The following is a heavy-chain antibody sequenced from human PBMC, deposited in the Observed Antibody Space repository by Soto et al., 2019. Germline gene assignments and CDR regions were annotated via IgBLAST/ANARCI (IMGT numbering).Heavy chain of an antibody. CDR2: ISGHNGNT. CDR3: ARDFGGGGQVFAGFDC. V-gene: IGHV1-18*01. CDR1: GYTFTRFG. Sequence: QVQLVQSGTEVKKPGASVKVSCKASGYTFTRFGINWVRQAPGQGLEWMGWISGHNGNTHSAQNFQGRVTVTTDTSTNTAYVDLRCVTSADKAVYYSARDFGGGGQVFAGFDCWRQGTLVTVSS. D-gene: IGHD3-16*01. J-gene: IGHJ4*02.